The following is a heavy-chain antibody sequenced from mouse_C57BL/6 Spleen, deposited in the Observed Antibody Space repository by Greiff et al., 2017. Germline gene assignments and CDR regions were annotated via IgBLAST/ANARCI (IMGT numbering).Heavy chain of an antibody. D-gene: IGHD2-4*01. V-gene: IGHV1-75*01. CDR1: GYTFTDSY. J-gene: IGHJ2*01. CDR2: IFPGSGST. CDR3: ARSDYDYDLSVDY. Sequence: QVQLQQSGPELVKPGASVKISCKASGYTFTDSYINWVKQRPGQGLEWLGWIFPGSGSTYYIEKFKGKATRTVDKSSSTAYMLLSSLTSEDSVVYFCARSDYDYDLSVDYWGQGTTLTVSS.